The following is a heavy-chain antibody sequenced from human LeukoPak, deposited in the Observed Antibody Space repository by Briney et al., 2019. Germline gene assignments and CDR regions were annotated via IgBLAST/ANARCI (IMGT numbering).Heavy chain of an antibody. CDR1: GFTFSSYA. CDR3: ARTKGGPGSTWAFDI. CDR2: LSSDGSAT. D-gene: IGHD6-13*01. V-gene: IGHV3-74*01. Sequence: GGSLRLSCAASGFTFSSYAMSWVRQAPGKGLVWVSRLSSDGSATTYADSMKGRFTISRDNAKNTLYLQMNSLRAEDTAVYYCARTKGGPGSTWAFDIWGQGTMVTVSS. J-gene: IGHJ3*02.